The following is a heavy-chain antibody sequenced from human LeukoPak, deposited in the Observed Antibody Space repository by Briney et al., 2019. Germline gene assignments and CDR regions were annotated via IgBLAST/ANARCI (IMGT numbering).Heavy chain of an antibody. J-gene: IGHJ6*03. CDR1: GFTFRTYS. D-gene: IGHD3-3*01. V-gene: IGHV3-48*01. CDR3: ARFLATWDYYYMDV. CDR2: IGGSGSFI. Sequence: PGGSLRLSCAASGFTFRTYSMNWVRQAPGKGLEWISHIGGSGSFIYYADSVKGRFTISRDNAKNSVYLHMNSLRAEDTAIYYCARFLATWDYYYMDVWGKGTTVTVSS.